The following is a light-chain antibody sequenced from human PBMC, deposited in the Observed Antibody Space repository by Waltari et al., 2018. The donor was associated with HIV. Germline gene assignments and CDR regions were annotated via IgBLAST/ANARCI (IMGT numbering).Light chain of an antibody. J-gene: IGLJ1*01. Sequence: QSALTQPASVSGSPGQSLTIPCTGTSSDAGGYNYVSWYQQHPGKAPKLMIYDVSNRPSGVSNRFSGSKSGNTASLTISGLQAEDEADYYCSSYTSSSTLYVFGTGTKVTVL. CDR2: DVS. CDR1: SSDAGGYNY. V-gene: IGLV2-14*01. CDR3: SSYTSSSTLYV.